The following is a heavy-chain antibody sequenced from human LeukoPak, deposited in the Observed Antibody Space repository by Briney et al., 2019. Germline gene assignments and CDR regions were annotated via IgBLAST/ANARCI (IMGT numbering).Heavy chain of an antibody. CDR1: GGSISSGSYY. CDR3: ARDIRRFGEFTPPFDL. D-gene: IGHD3-10*01. CDR2: IYTSGST. V-gene: IGHV4-61*02. Sequence: PSETLSLTCTVSGGSISSGSYYWSWIRQPAGKGLEWIGRIYTSGSTNYNPSLKSRVTISVDTSKNQFSLKLSSVTAADTAVYYCARDIRRFGEFTPPFDLWGRGTLVTVSS. J-gene: IGHJ2*01.